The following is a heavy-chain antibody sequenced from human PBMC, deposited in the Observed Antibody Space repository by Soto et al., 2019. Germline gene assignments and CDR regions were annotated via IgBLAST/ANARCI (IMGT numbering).Heavy chain of an antibody. V-gene: IGHV4-59*01. CDR2: IYYSGST. CDR3: ARSGYSYGYYYYVMDV. CDR1: GGSISSYY. J-gene: IGHJ6*02. D-gene: IGHD5-18*01. Sequence: SETLSLTCTVSGGSISSYYWSWIRQPPGKGLEWIGYIYYSGSTNYNPSLKSRVTISVDTSKNQSSLKLSSVTAADTAVYYCARSGYSYGYYYYVMDVRGQGTTVTVSS.